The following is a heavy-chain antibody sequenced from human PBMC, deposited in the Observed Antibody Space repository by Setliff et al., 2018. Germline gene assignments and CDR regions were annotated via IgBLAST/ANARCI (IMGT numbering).Heavy chain of an antibody. CDR1: GFTFDDYA. V-gene: IGHV3-9*01. Sequence: GGSLRLSCAASGFTFDDYAMHWVRQAPGKGLEWVSGISWNSGRIGYADSVKGRFTISRDNAKNSLYLQMNSLRAEDTALYYCAKDLVSTIAVAGTGRFRGAFDIWGQGTMVTVSS. D-gene: IGHD6-19*01. J-gene: IGHJ3*02. CDR3: AKDLVSTIAVAGTGRFRGAFDI. CDR2: ISWNSGRI.